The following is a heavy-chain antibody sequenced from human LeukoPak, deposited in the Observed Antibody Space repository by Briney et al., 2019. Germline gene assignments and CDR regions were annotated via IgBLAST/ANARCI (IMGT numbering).Heavy chain of an antibody. J-gene: IGHJ3*02. V-gene: IGHV1-69*04. Sequence: ASVKVSCKASGGTFSSYAISWVRQAPGQGLEWMGRIIPIFGIANYAQKFHGRVTITADKSTSTAYMELSSLRSEDTAVYYCARVVTPHDAFDIWGQGTMVTVSS. CDR3: ARVVTPHDAFDI. D-gene: IGHD5-18*01. CDR2: IIPIFGIA. CDR1: GGTFSSYA.